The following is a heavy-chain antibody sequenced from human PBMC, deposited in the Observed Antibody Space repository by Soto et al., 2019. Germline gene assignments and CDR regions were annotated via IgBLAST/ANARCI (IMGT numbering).Heavy chain of an antibody. Sequence: EVQLLESGGGLVQPGGSLTLSCAASGFTFSDYTMSWVRQAPGKVLECVSVILSDHNTYYADSVRGRFTISRDNYMNTLYLEMNSLWAVETAVYYCARRTSGYFDYCGQGTLVTVPS. CDR1: GFTFSDYT. CDR2: ILSDHNT. J-gene: IGHJ4*02. D-gene: IGHD6-19*01. CDR3: ARRTSGYFDY. V-gene: IGHV3-23*03.